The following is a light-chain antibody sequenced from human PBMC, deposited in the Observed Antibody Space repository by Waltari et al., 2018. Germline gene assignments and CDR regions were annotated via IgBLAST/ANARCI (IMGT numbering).Light chain of an antibody. CDR3: CSFASTSTLNWV. CDR1: SDDVGTYNL. J-gene: IGLJ3*02. CDR2: EGT. V-gene: IGLV2-23*01. Sequence: QSALTQPASVSGSPGQSVTISCTETSDDVGTYNLVPWYQQHPGKVPQLMIYEGTKRPSGVSNRFSGSKSGNTASLTISGLQAEDEADYYCCSFASTSTLNWVFGGGTKLTVL.